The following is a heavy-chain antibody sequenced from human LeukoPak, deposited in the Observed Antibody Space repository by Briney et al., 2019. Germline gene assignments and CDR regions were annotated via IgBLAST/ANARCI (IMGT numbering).Heavy chain of an antibody. Sequence: TLSLTCAVSGGSISSGGYSWSWIRQPPGKGLEWIGYIYHSGSTYYNPSLKSRVTISVDRSKNQFSLKLSSVTAADTAVYYCARGDSYYYGSGSYSTPFDYWGQGTLVTVSS. D-gene: IGHD3-10*01. V-gene: IGHV4-30-2*01. CDR2: IYHSGST. J-gene: IGHJ4*02. CDR1: GGSISSGGYS. CDR3: ARGDSYYYGSGSYSTPFDY.